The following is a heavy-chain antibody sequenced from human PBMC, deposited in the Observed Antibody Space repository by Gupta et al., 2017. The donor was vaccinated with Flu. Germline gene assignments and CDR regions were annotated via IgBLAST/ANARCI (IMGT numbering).Heavy chain of an antibody. Sequence: GQRLEWMGWINAGNGNTKYSQKFQGRVTITRDTSASTAYMELSSLRSEDTAVYYCARGSGQQRDLDCYYWGQGTLVTVSS. J-gene: IGHJ4*02. D-gene: IGHD6-13*01. CDR2: INAGNGNT. V-gene: IGHV1-3*01. CDR3: ARGSGQQRDLDCYY.